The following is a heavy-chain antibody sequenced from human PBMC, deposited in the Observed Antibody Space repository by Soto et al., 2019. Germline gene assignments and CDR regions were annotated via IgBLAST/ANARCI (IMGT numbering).Heavy chain of an antibody. V-gene: IGHV4-34*01. D-gene: IGHD3-10*01. CDR1: GGSFSGYY. J-gene: IGHJ4*02. CDR3: ARHRSYCYGSGSYYFDY. CDR2: INHSGST. Sequence: PSETLSLTCAVYGGSFSGYYWSWIRQPPGKGLEWIGEINHSGSTNYNPSLKSRVTISVDTSKNQFSLKLSSVTAADTAVYYCARHRSYCYGSGSYYFDYWGQGTVVTVSS.